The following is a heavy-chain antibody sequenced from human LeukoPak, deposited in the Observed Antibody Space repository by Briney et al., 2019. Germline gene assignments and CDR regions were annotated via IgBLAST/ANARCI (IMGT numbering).Heavy chain of an antibody. V-gene: IGHV4-59*01. CDR2: IYYSGST. CDR1: GGSISCYY. J-gene: IGHJ5*02. D-gene: IGHD6-19*01. Sequence: SETLSLTRTVSGGSISCYYWSWIRQPPGKGLEWIGYIYYSGSTNYNPSLKSRVTISVDTSKNQFSLKLSSVTAADTAVYYCAREGVAVADPNWFDPWGQGTLVTVSS. CDR3: AREGVAVADPNWFDP.